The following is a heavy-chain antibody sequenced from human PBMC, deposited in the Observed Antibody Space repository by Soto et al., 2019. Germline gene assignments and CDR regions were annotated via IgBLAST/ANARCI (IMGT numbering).Heavy chain of an antibody. J-gene: IGHJ3*02. CDR2: INPNSGDP. V-gene: IGHV1-2*02. D-gene: IGHD6-13*01. Sequence: QVQLVQSGAAVKKPGASVTVSCKASGYTLSDYYIPWLRQAPGQGLEWLGGINPNSGDPNYAQKFQGRVAMSRDTSINTAYMELRWLRSEDMAVYYCTREGGGIAAAGAGNDAFDIWGQGTKVTVSS. CDR1: GYTLSDYY. CDR3: TREGGGIAAAGAGNDAFDI.